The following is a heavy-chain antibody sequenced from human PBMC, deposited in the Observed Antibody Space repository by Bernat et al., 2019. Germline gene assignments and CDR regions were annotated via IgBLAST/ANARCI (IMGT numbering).Heavy chain of an antibody. D-gene: IGHD2-21*01. V-gene: IGHV3-30-3*01. CDR3: ARGVRRYYYYGMDV. CDR1: GFTFSSYA. J-gene: IGHJ6*02. CDR2: ISYDGSNK. Sequence: QVQLVESGGGVVQPGRSLRLSCAASGFTFSSYAMHWVRQAPGKGLEWVAVISYDGSNKYYADSVKGRFTISRDNSKNTLYLQMNSLRAEDTAVYDCARGVRRYYYYGMDVWGQGTTVTVSS.